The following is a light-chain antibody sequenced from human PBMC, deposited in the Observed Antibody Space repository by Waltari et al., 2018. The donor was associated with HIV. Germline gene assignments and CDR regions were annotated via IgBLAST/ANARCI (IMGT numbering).Light chain of an antibody. CDR2: AVS. CDR3: SSYTSTSTVYV. Sequence: QSALTQPASVSGSPGQSITIPCTGTSRDVGGYNSVSWYQLHPGKAPKLMIYAVSNRPSGVSNRFSGSKSDNTASLTISGLQAEDEADYYCSSYTSTSTVYVFGTGTEVTVL. V-gene: IGLV2-14*03. J-gene: IGLJ1*01. CDR1: SRDVGGYNS.